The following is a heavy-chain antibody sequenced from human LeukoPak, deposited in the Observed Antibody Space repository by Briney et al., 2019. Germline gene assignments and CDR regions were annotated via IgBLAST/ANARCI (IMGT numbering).Heavy chain of an antibody. CDR3: AKGISVASEFDY. D-gene: IGHD6-19*01. J-gene: IGHJ4*02. CDR1: GFTFRSYA. V-gene: IGHV3-23*01. Sequence: PGGSLRLSCAASGFTFRSYAMSWVRQAPGKGLEWISAINGDGGTTYYADSVKGRFTISRDNSMNTLYLRLNSLRPEDTAVYHCAKGISVASEFDYWGQGTLVTVSS. CDR2: INGDGGTT.